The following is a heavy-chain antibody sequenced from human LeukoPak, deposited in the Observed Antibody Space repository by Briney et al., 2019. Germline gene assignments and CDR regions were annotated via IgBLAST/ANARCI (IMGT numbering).Heavy chain of an antibody. CDR2: IYYSGST. CDR3: ARDVNGIAVAFDY. CDR1: GGSISSGGYS. D-gene: IGHD6-19*01. J-gene: IGHJ4*02. V-gene: IGHV4-30-4*07. Sequence: SETLSLTCAVSGGSISSGGYSWSWIRQPPGKGLEWIGYIYYSGSTYYNPSLKSRVTISVDTSKNQFSLKLSSVTAADTAVYYCARDVNGIAVAFDYWGQGTLVTVSS.